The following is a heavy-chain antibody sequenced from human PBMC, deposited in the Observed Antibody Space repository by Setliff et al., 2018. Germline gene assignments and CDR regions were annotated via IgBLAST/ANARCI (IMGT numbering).Heavy chain of an antibody. Sequence: SVKVSCKASGGSFNTYAISWVRQAPGQGLEWLGGIIPVFGATNYAQKFQGRLTITTDKPTTTAYMELSGLRSDDTAVYYCATEGGSTITRHYMDVWGKGTTVTVSS. J-gene: IGHJ6*03. D-gene: IGHD4-4*01. CDR3: ATEGGSTITRHYMDV. V-gene: IGHV1-69*05. CDR2: IIPVFGAT. CDR1: GGSFNTYA.